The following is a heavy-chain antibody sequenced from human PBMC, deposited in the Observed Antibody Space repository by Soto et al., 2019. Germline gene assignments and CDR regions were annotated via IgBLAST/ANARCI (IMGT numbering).Heavy chain of an antibody. D-gene: IGHD6-19*01. V-gene: IGHV3-30-3*01. CDR1: GFSFSSFA. CDR3: ARDRYSSGPGNFDY. CDR2: ISYDGNNK. Sequence: PGGSLRLSCAAPGFSFSSFALHWVRQAPGKGLEWVAVISYDGNNKHYADSVKGRFTISRDNSKNTVYLQMNSLRTEDMAVYYCARDRYSSGPGNFDYWGQGTLVTVSS. J-gene: IGHJ4*02.